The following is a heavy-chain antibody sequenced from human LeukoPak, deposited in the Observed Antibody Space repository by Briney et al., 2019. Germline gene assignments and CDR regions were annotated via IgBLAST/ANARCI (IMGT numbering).Heavy chain of an antibody. CDR2: ISYSGST. J-gene: IGHJ4*02. Sequence: SETLSLTCTVSGGSISSYYRSWIRQPPGKGLEWIGYISYSGSTNYNPSLKSRVTISVDTSKNQFSLNLSSVTAADTAVYYCTRQDRAMVTAFDYWGQGTLVTVSS. D-gene: IGHD5-18*01. CDR1: GGSISSYY. CDR3: TRQDRAMVTAFDY. V-gene: IGHV4-59*08.